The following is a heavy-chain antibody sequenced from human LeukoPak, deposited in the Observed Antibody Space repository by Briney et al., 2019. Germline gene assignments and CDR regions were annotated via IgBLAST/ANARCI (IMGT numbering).Heavy chain of an antibody. D-gene: IGHD6-6*01. J-gene: IGHJ4*02. CDR3: ARHRPVLYYFDY. CDR1: DGSISGYY. Sequence: SETLSLTCTVSDGSISGYYWSWIRQPPGTGLEWIGYIYYSGTTKYNPSLKSRVSISVDTSKNQFTLKLSSVTAADTAVYYCARHRPVLYYFDYWGQGTLVTVSS. CDR2: IYYSGTT. V-gene: IGHV4-59*08.